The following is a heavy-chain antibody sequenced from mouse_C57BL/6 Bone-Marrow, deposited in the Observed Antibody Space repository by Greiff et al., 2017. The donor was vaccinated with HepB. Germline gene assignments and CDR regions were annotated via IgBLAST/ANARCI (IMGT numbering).Heavy chain of an antibody. J-gene: IGHJ3*01. CDR2: IDPEDGET. D-gene: IGHD1-1*01. CDR3: ASLGYYGSSYRFAY. V-gene: IGHV14-2*01. CDR1: GFNIKDYY. Sequence: DVQLQESGAELVKPGASVKLSCTASGFNIKDYYMHWVKQRTEQGLEWIGRIDPEDGETKYAPKFQGKATITADTSSNTAYLQLSSLTSEDTAVYYCASLGYYGSSYRFAYWGQGTLVTVSA.